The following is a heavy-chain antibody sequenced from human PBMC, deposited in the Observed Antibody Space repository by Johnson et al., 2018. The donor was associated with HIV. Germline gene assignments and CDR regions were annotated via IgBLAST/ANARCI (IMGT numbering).Heavy chain of an antibody. D-gene: IGHD3-16*01. J-gene: IGHJ3*02. CDR2: INWNGGSI. CDR3: ARGRPWGWELRRDAFDI. Sequence: VQLVESGGGVIRPGGSLRLSCAASGFTFDGYGMSWVRQAPGKGLEWVSGINWNGGSIGYADSVKGRFTISRDNAKKSLYLQMNSLRDEDTALYYCARGRPWGWELRRDAFDIWGQGTMVTVSS. CDR1: GFTFDGYG. V-gene: IGHV3-20*04.